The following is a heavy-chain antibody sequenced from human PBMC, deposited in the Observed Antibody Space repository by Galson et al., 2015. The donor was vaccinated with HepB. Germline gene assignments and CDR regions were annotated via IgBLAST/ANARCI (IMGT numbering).Heavy chain of an antibody. D-gene: IGHD2-2*01. Sequence: SLRLSCAGSGFTFSSYGTSWVRHRPGKGLEWVSTMSGSAGNTYYAASVKGRFNVSRDNSKSTMYLQMNSLRAEDTAVYYCARGREGAMLSVGGQGTLVTVSS. J-gene: IGHJ4*02. CDR2: MSGSAGNT. CDR1: GFTFSSYG. CDR3: ARGREGAMLSV. V-gene: IGHV3-23*01.